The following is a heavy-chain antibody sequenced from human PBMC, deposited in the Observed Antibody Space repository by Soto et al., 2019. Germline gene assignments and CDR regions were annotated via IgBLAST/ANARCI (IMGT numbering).Heavy chain of an antibody. CDR1: GFTFSNYA. D-gene: IGHD2-8*02. CDR2: IGGGGGTP. V-gene: IGHV3-23*01. Sequence: EVQLLESGGGLVQPGGSLRLSCAGSGFTFSNYAMSWVRQTPGKGLAWVAAIGGGGGTPYYADSVKGRFTISRDNSKNTLYLQMNSLRAEDTALYYCAKDVVLVPSGERGDYFDHWGQGTLVTVSS. CDR3: AKDVVLVPSGERGDYFDH. J-gene: IGHJ4*02.